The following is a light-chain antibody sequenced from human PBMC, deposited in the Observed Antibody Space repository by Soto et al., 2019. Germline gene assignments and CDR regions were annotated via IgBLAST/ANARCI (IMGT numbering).Light chain of an antibody. J-gene: IGLJ2*01. CDR3: QTWGPGIVV. CDR2: LNSDGSH. Sequence: QLVLTQSPSASASLGASVKLTCTLSSEHSSYAIAWHQQQPEKGPRYLMKLNSDGSHSKGDGIPDRFSGSSSGAERYLTISSLQSEDEADYYCQTWGPGIVVFGGGTKVTVL. V-gene: IGLV4-69*01. CDR1: SEHSSYA.